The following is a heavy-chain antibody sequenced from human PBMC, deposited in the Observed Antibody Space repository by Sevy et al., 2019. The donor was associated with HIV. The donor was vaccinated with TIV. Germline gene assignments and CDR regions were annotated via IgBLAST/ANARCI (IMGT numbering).Heavy chain of an antibody. CDR2: IWYDGTNK. J-gene: IGHJ4*02. Sequence: GGSLRLSCAASGFTFSSYGMHWVRQAPGKGLEWVALIWYDGTNKYHADSVKGRFTISRDNSKNTLYLQMNSLRAEDTAVYYCASGPYYYASWSQNFDYRGPGTLVTVSS. CDR3: ASGPYYYASWSQNFDY. D-gene: IGHD3-10*01. CDR1: GFTFSSYG. V-gene: IGHV3-33*01.